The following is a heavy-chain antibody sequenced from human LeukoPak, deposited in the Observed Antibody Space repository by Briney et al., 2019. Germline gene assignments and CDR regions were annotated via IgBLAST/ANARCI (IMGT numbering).Heavy chain of an antibody. CDR3: ARASGFRSIAAAGTNLDV. J-gene: IGHJ6*02. D-gene: IGHD6-13*01. V-gene: IGHV3-66*01. CDR2: IYTGGST. Sequence: GSLRLSCAASGFTVSSNYMSWVRQAPGKGLEWVSAIYTGGSTYYAGSVKGRFTISRDNSKNTLYLQMNSLRAEDTAVYYCARASGFRSIAAAGTNLDVWGQGTTVTVSS. CDR1: GFTVSSNY.